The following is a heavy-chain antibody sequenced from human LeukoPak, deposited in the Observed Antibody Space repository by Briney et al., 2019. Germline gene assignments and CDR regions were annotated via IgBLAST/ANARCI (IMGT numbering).Heavy chain of an antibody. Sequence: SETLSLTCAVYGGSFSGYYWSWIRQPPGKGLEWIGEINQSGSTNYNPSLKNRVTISVDTSKNQFSLKLSSVTAADTAVYYCARAYCGGDCYFWFDPWGEGPLASVSS. J-gene: IGHJ5*01. CDR2: INQSGST. V-gene: IGHV4-34*01. D-gene: IGHD2-21*02. CDR3: ARAYCGGDCYFWFDP. CDR1: GGSFSGYY.